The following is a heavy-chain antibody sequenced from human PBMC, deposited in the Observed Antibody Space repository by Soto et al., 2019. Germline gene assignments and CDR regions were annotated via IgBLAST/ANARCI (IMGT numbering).Heavy chain of an antibody. Sequence: GASVKVSCKASGYSFTSFGISWVRQTPGQGLEWMGWISAYTGNTNYAQNLQGRVTMTRDTSTSTAYMELRSLRSEDTAVYYCVKDRASGYYYNFDYWGQGTLVTVSS. V-gene: IGHV1-18*01. CDR2: ISAYTGNT. CDR1: GYSFTSFG. J-gene: IGHJ4*02. D-gene: IGHD3-22*01. CDR3: VKDRASGYYYNFDY.